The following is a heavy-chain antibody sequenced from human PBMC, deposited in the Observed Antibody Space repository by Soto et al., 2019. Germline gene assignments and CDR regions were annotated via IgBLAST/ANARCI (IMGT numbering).Heavy chain of an antibody. CDR2: IFYSGST. J-gene: IGHJ5*02. CDR1: GGSISSYY. Sequence: SETLSLTCTVSGGSISSYYWSWIRQPPGKXLEWIGYIFYSGSTNYNPSLKSRVTISVDTSKNQFSLKLSSVTAADTAVYYCARGPRGYCSNGVCVGRLDPWGQGPLVTVSS. D-gene: IGHD2-8*01. CDR3: ARGPRGYCSNGVCVGRLDP. V-gene: IGHV4-59*01.